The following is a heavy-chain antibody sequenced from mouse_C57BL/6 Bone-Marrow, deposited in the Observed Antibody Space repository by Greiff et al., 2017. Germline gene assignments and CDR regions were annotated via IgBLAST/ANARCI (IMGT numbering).Heavy chain of an antibody. CDR2: ISDGGSYT. CDR1: GFTFSSYA. CDR3: ARVITTVVEGAMDY. J-gene: IGHJ4*01. D-gene: IGHD1-1*01. V-gene: IGHV5-4*03. Sequence: EVKLVESGGGLVKPGGSLKLSCAASGFTFSSYAMSWVRQTPEKRLEWVATISDGGSYTYYPDNVKGRFTISRDNAKNNLYLQMSHLKSEDTAMYYCARVITTVVEGAMDYWGQGTSVTVSS.